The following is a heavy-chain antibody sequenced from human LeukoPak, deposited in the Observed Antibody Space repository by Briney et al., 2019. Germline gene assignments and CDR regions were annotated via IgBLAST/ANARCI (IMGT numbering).Heavy chain of an antibody. V-gene: IGHV3-30*02. CDR1: GFTFSSYG. D-gene: IGHD5-18*01. CDR3: AKAQGYSYGCFDY. J-gene: IGHJ4*02. CDR2: IRYDGSNK. Sequence: GGSLRLSCAASGFTFSSYGMHWVRQAPGKGLEWVAFIRYDGSNKYYADSVKGRFTISRDNSKNTLYLQMNSLRAEDTAVYYCAKAQGYSYGCFDYWGQGTLVTVSS.